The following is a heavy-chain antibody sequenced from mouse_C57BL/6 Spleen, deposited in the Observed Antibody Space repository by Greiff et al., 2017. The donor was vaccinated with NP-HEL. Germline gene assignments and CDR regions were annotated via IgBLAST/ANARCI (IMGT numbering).Heavy chain of an antibody. CDR1: GYTFTTYP. D-gene: IGHD2-3*01. V-gene: IGHV1-47*01. CDR3: ARGYGYYDYFDY. CDR2: FHPYTDDT. J-gene: IGHJ4*01. Sequence: QVQLKESGAELVKPGASVKMSCKASGYTFTTYPIEWMKQNHGKSLEWIGNFHPYTDDTKYNEKFKGKATLTVEKSSSTVYLELSRLTSDDSAVYYCARGYGYYDYFDYWGQGTSVTVSS.